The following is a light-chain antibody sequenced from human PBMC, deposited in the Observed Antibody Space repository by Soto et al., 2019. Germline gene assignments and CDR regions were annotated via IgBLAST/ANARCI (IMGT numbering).Light chain of an antibody. J-gene: IGLJ3*02. CDR1: SSDVGAHNY. Sequence: QSVLTQPPSASGSPGQSLTISCTGTSSDVGAHNYVSWYQQNPGKAPKLMLYDVNKRPSGVPDRFSGSKSGNTASLTVSGLQDEDEADYYCSSYAGGNNGVFGGGTKLTVL. V-gene: IGLV2-8*01. CDR3: SSYAGGNNGV. CDR2: DVN.